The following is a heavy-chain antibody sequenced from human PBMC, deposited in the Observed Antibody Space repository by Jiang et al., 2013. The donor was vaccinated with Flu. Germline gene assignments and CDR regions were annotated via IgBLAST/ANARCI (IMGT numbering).Heavy chain of an antibody. V-gene: IGHV4-59*08. CDR3: ARLKNDKITMMIFYGMDV. CDR1: GGSISSYY. Sequence: KPSETLSLTCTVSGGSISSYYWSWIRQPPGKGLEWIGYIYYSGSTNYNPSLKSRVTISVDTSKNQFSLKLSSVTAADTAVYYCARLKNDKITMMIFYGMDVWGQGTTVTVSS. J-gene: IGHJ6*02. CDR2: IYYSGST. D-gene: IGHD3-22*01.